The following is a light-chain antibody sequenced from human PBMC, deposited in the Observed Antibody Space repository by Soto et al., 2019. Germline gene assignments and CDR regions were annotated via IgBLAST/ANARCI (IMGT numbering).Light chain of an antibody. V-gene: IGKV3-20*01. CDR1: QGIGDT. CDR2: GAS. J-gene: IGKJ1*01. Sequence: EVVMTQSPATLSVSPGEGVTLSCRASQGIGDTLAWYQQKPGQAPRLLIYGASSRATGIPDRFSGSGSGTDFTLTISRLEPEDFAVYYCQQYGFRTFGQGTKVDIK. CDR3: QQYGFRT.